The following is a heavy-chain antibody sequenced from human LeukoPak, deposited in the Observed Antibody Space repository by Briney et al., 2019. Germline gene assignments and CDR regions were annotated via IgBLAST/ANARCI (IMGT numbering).Heavy chain of an antibody. D-gene: IGHD3-10*01. J-gene: IGHJ3*02. CDR2: ISSSGSTI. V-gene: IGHV3-11*01. Sequence: GVSLRLSCAASGFTFSDYYMSWIRQAPGKGLEWVSYISSSGSTIYYADSVKGRFTISRDNAKNSLYLQMNSLRAEDTAVYYCAEEGRQGAFDIWGQGTMVTVSS. CDR1: GFTFSDYY. CDR3: AEEGRQGAFDI.